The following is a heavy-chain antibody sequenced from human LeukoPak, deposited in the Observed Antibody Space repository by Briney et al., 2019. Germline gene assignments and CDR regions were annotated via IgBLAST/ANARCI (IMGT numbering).Heavy chain of an antibody. CDR1: GFTFSTYW. J-gene: IGHJ6*03. V-gene: IGHV3-7*01. CDR2: IKQAGSEK. D-gene: IGHD4-11*01. CDR3: ARIQLTTYYYYMDV. Sequence: GGSPRLSCAASGFTFSTYWMSWVRQAPGKGLEWVASIKQAGSEKYYVDSVKGRVTISRDNAKNSLYLQMNSLRAEDTAVYYCARIQLTTYYYYMDVWGKGTTVTVSS.